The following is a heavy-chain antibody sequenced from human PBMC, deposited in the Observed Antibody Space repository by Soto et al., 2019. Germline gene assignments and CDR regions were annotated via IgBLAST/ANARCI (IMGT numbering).Heavy chain of an antibody. CDR3: ARGSGIAARLGYYYYYGMDV. D-gene: IGHD6-6*01. J-gene: IGHJ6*02. CDR1: GGSISSYY. CDR2: IYYSGST. Sequence: PSETLSLTCTVSGGSISSYYWSWIRQPPGKGLEWIGYIYYSGSTNYNPSLKSRVTISVDTSKNQFSLKLSSVTAADTAVYYCARGSGIAARLGYYYYYGMDVWGQGTTVTVSS. V-gene: IGHV4-59*01.